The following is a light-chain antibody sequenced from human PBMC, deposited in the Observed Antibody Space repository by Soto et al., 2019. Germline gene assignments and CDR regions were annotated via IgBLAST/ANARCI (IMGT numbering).Light chain of an antibody. CDR1: QDISTL. V-gene: IGKV1D-12*01. J-gene: IGKJ4*01. CDR2: GAS. CDR3: QQADSFPLT. Sequence: DIQMTQSPSSVSASIGDTVTITCRASQDISTLLAWYQQKPGKAPKLLSYGASTLESGVPSRFSGRVSGTDFTLTISSLQPEDFATYFCQQADSFPLTFGGGTKVEIK.